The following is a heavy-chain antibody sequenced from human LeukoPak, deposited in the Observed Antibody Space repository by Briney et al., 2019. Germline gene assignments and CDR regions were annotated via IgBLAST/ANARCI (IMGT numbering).Heavy chain of an antibody. CDR3: ARQGTTISGRMSYYYGMDV. CDR2: ISTSGSTI. J-gene: IGHJ6*02. Sequence: PGGSLRLSCAASAFSFSDYYMNWIRQAPGKGLEWVSYISTSGSTIYYADSVKGRFTISRDNAKNSLYPQMNSLRAEDAAVYYCARQGTTISGRMSYYYGMDVWGQGTTVTVSS. D-gene: IGHD1-26*01. CDR1: AFSFSDYY. V-gene: IGHV3-11*01.